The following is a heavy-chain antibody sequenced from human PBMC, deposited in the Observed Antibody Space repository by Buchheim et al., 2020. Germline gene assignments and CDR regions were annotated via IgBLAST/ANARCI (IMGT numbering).Heavy chain of an antibody. CDR1: GFTVSSNY. CDR2: IYTGGST. CDR3: ARAARTTSGWFPPDY. J-gene: IGHJ4*02. V-gene: IGHV3-66*01. D-gene: IGHD6-19*01. Sequence: EVQLVESGGGLVQPGGSLRLSCAASGFTVSSNYMNWVRQAPGKGLEWVSLIYTGGSTYYADSVKGRFTISRDNSKNTVYLQMNSLRAEDTAVYYCARAARTTSGWFPPDYGGQGTL.